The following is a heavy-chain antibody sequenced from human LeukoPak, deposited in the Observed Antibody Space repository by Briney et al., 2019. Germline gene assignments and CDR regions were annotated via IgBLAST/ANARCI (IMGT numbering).Heavy chain of an antibody. J-gene: IGHJ6*03. CDR1: GGTFSSYA. D-gene: IGHD6-13*01. CDR3: ARDGSSSWSYYYYYMDV. V-gene: IGHV7-4-1*02. CDR2: INTNTGNP. Sequence: ASVKVSCKASGGTFSSYAISWVRQAPGQGLEWMGWINTNTGNPTYAQGFTGRFVFSLDTSVSTAYLQISSLKAEDTAVYYCARDGSSSWSYYYYYMDVWGKGTTVTVSS.